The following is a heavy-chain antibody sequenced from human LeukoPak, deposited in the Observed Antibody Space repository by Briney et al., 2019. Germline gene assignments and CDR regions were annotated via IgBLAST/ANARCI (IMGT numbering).Heavy chain of an antibody. CDR1: GFTFSNAW. J-gene: IGHJ6*03. V-gene: IGHV3-15*01. Sequence: GGSLRLSCAVSGFTFSNAWMSWVRQAPGKGLEWVGRIKSKTDGGTTDYAAPVKGRFTISRDDSKNTLYLQMNSLKTEDTAVYYCTTDVSHHYYGSGSYYGTDYYYYMDVWGKGTTVTVSS. D-gene: IGHD3-10*01. CDR2: IKSKTDGGTT. CDR3: TTDVSHHYYGSGSYYGTDYYYYMDV.